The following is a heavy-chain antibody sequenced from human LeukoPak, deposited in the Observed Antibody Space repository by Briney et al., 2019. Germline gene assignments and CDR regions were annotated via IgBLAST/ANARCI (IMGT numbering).Heavy chain of an antibody. J-gene: IGHJ4*02. V-gene: IGHV1-8*02. D-gene: IGHD3-10*01. CDR1: GYTFTGYY. CDR3: ARGVTMVRGVISCPNGY. Sequence: ASVKVSCKASGYTFTGYYMHWVRQATGQGLEWMGWMNPNSGNTGYAQKFQGRVTMTRNTSISTAYMELSSLRSEDTAVYYCARGVTMVRGVISCPNGYRGQGTLVTVSS. CDR2: MNPNSGNT.